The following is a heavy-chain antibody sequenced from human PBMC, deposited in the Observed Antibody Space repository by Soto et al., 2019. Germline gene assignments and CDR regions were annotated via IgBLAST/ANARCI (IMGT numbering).Heavy chain of an antibody. CDR3: ARDCMGSWNDESNWFDP. Sequence: QEQLVQSGAEVKKPGASVKISCKASGYTFTNYYIHWVRQAPGHGLEWVAIFNPGYGGPSSTRYATKFQGRVTMTTDTSTSTVHMELSNLRSDDTAIYYCARDCMGSWNDESNWFDPWGQGTLVTVSS. D-gene: IGHD1-1*01. CDR1: GYTFTNYY. CDR2: FNPGYGGPSST. V-gene: IGHV1-46*01. J-gene: IGHJ5*02.